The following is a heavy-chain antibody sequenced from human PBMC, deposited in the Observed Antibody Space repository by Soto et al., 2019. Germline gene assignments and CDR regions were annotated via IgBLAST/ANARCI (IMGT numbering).Heavy chain of an antibody. CDR3: ARGRYCLTGRCFPNWFDS. J-gene: IGHJ5*01. CDR1: GDSISNLDYF. Sequence: SETLSLTCSVSGDSISNLDYFWAWIRQPPGQALEYIGYIYKSATTYYNPSFESRVAISVDTSKGQFSLNVTSVTAADTAVYFCARGRYCLTGRCFPNWFDSWGQGALVTVSS. V-gene: IGHV4-30-4*01. D-gene: IGHD7-27*01. CDR2: IYKSATT.